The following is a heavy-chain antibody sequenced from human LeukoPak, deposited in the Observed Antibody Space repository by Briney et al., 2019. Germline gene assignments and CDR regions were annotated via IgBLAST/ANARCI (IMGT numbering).Heavy chain of an antibody. Sequence: GGSLRLSCAASGFTFSSYGMHWVRQAPGKGLEWVAVIWYGGSNKYYADSVKGRFTISRDNSKNTLYLQMNSLRAEDTAVYYCVRARHDYGGNSGYFDYWGQGTLVTVSS. CDR1: GFTFSSYG. CDR3: VRARHDYGGNSGYFDY. CDR2: IWYGGSNK. V-gene: IGHV3-33*08. J-gene: IGHJ4*02. D-gene: IGHD4-23*01.